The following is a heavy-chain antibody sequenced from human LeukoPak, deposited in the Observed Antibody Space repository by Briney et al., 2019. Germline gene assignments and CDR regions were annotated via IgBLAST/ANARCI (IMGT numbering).Heavy chain of an antibody. CDR1: GYTFTSYD. V-gene: IGHV1-8*01. CDR2: MNPNSGNT. CDR3: ARGIAAAGISDYMDV. J-gene: IGHJ6*03. D-gene: IGHD6-13*01. Sequence: ASVTVSCKASGYTFTSYDINWVRQATGQGLEWMGWMNPNSGNTGYAQKFQGRATLTRNTSISTAYMELSSLRSEDTAVYYCARGIAAAGISDYMDVWGKGTTVTVSS.